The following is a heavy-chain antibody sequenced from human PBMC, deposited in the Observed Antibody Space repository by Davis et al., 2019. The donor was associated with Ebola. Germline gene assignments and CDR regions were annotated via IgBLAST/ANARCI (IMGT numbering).Heavy chain of an antibody. D-gene: IGHD1-26*01. Sequence: KVSCKGSGYSFTNFWIGWVRQMPGKGLEWMGIIYPGDSDTRYSPSFQGQVTISADKSITTAYLQWSSLKASDTAMYYCARTLNIVGGTIEYWGQGTLVTVSS. J-gene: IGHJ4*02. CDR1: GYSFTNFW. CDR2: IYPGDSDT. V-gene: IGHV5-51*01. CDR3: ARTLNIVGGTIEY.